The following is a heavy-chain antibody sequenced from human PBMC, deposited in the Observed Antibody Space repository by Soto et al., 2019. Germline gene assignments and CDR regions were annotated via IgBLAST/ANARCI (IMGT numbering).Heavy chain of an antibody. D-gene: IGHD3-16*02. J-gene: IGHJ4*02. Sequence: QVQLQQWGAGLLKPSETLSLTCAVYGGSFSGYYWSWIRQSPGKGLEWIGEVNHSGSTNYNPSLKSLVTISVDTSKNQFSLKLNSMTAADSAVYYCARGTFGGVTVIPCDYWGQGTRVTVSS. CDR1: GGSFSGYY. CDR2: VNHSGST. CDR3: ARGTFGGVTVIPCDY. V-gene: IGHV4-34*01.